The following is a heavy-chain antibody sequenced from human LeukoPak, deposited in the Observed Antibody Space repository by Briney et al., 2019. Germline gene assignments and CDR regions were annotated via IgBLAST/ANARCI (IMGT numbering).Heavy chain of an antibody. D-gene: IGHD2-8*01. CDR2: IYPGDSDT. CDR1: GYSFTSYW. Sequence: GESLKISCKGSGYSFTSYWIGWVRQMPGKGLEWMGIIYPGDSDTRYSPSFQGQVTISADKSISTAYLQWSSLKASDTAMHYCARGYCTNGVCPGAFDIWGQGTMVTVSS. CDR3: ARGYCTNGVCPGAFDI. V-gene: IGHV5-51*01. J-gene: IGHJ3*02.